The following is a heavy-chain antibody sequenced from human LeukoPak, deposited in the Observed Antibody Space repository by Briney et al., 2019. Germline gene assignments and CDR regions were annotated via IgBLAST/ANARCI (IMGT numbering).Heavy chain of an antibody. CDR2: INPNSGGT. CDR1: GYTFTGYY. Sequence: GASVKVSCKASGYTFTGYYMHWVRQAPGQGLEWMGWINPNSGGTNYAQKFQGRVTMTRDTSISTAYMELSRLRSDDTAVYYCARDPLSRFSGSYFPFYWGQGTLVTVSS. CDR3: ARDPLSRFSGSYFPFY. V-gene: IGHV1-2*02. D-gene: IGHD1-26*01. J-gene: IGHJ4*02.